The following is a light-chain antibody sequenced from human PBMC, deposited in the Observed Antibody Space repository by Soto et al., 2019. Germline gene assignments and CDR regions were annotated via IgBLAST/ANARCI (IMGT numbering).Light chain of an antibody. CDR1: QSVTSY. Sequence: EIVLTQSPTTLSLSPGQRATLSCRASQSVTSYLAWYQQKPGQAPRLLIYDASNRATGIPARFSGSGSGTDFTLTISGLETEDFAVYYCQQRSNRPLTFGGGTKVEI. V-gene: IGKV3-11*01. J-gene: IGKJ4*01. CDR3: QQRSNRPLT. CDR2: DAS.